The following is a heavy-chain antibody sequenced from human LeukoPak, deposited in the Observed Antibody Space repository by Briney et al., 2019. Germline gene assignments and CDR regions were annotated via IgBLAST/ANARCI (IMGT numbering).Heavy chain of an antibody. CDR3: ARVHLWTEGHFDY. Sequence: ASVKVSCKASGYSLNDYAISWVRQAPGQGLDWMGWISGLNGNTNYAHKFQGRIAMTTDTSTTTSYMELKSLRSDDTAFYYCARVHLWTEGHFDYWGQGTLVTVSS. CDR2: ISGLNGNT. D-gene: IGHD5-18*01. V-gene: IGHV1-18*01. J-gene: IGHJ4*02. CDR1: GYSLNDYA.